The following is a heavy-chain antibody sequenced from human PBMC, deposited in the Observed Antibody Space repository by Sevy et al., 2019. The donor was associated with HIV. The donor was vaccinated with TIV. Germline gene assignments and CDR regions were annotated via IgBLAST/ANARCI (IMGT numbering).Heavy chain of an antibody. CDR3: AKDAPSSSYYDSSGPQDY. CDR1: GFTFSSYA. J-gene: IGHJ4*02. Sequence: GGSLRLSCAASGFTFSSYAMSWVRQAPGKGLEWVSAISDSGGSTYYAHSVKGRFTISRDNSKNTLYLQMNSLRAEDTAVYYCAKDAPSSSYYDSSGPQDYWGQGTLVTVSS. CDR2: ISDSGGST. V-gene: IGHV3-23*01. D-gene: IGHD3-22*01.